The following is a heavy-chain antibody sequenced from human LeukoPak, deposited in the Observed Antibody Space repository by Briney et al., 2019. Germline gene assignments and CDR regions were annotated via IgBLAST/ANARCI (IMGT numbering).Heavy chain of an antibody. J-gene: IGHJ4*02. V-gene: IGHV3-23*01. CDR2: ITGGDLST. Sequence: PGGSLRLSCAASGFTFGSYAMTWVRQAPGKGLEWVSVITGGDLSTYYADSVRGRFTISRDNSKNTLYLQMNSLRADDTAVYYCAKDLSANSGYDYFDYWGQGTLVTVSS. D-gene: IGHD5-12*01. CDR3: AKDLSANSGYDYFDY. CDR1: GFTFGSYA.